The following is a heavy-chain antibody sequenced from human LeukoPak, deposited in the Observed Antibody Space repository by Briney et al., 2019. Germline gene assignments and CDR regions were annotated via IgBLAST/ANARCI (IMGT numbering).Heavy chain of an antibody. J-gene: IGHJ4*02. CDR2: IYHSGST. V-gene: IGHV4-30-2*01. D-gene: IGHD4-17*01. CDR1: GGSISSGGYS. CDR3: AREYGDYGYPYFDY. Sequence: PSETLSLTCAVSGGSISSGGYSWSWIRQPPGKGLEWIGYIYHSGSTYYNPSLKSRVTIPVDRSKNQFSLKLSSVTAADTAVYYCAREYGDYGYPYFDYWGQGTLVTVSS.